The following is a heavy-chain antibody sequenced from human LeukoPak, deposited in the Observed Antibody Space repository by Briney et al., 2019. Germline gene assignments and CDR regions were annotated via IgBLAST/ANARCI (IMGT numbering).Heavy chain of an antibody. CDR2: IYTSGST. D-gene: IGHD3-22*01. J-gene: IGHJ4*02. CDR1: GGSISSGSYY. CDR3: ARGAYYVSISYYYVFDY. V-gene: IGHV4-61*02. Sequence: SETLSLTCTVSGGSISSGSYYWSWIRQPAGKGLEWIGRIYTSGSTNYNPSLKSRVTISVDTSKNQFSLKLSSVTAADTAMYYCARGAYYVSISYYYVFDYWGQGILVTVSS.